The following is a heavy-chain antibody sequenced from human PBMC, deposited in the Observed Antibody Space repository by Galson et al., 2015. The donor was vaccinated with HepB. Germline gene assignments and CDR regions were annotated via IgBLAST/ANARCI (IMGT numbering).Heavy chain of an antibody. D-gene: IGHD7-27*01. CDR3: GRTGISRRYYYYYYGMDV. V-gene: IGHV3-49*03. CDR2: IRSKFYGATT. Sequence: SLRLSCAASGFTFGDHAMSWLRQAPGKGLEWLGFIRSKFYGATTQYAASVKGRFTISRDDSKSIAYLQPNSLRAEDTAVYYCGRTGISRRYYYYYYGMDVWGQGTTVTVSS. CDR1: GFTFGDHA. J-gene: IGHJ6*02.